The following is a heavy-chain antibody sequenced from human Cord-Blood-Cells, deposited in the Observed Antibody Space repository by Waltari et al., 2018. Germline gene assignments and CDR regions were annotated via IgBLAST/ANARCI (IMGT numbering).Heavy chain of an antibody. D-gene: IGHD7-27*01. CDR3: ARDRTGDDAFDI. J-gene: IGHJ3*02. V-gene: IGHV4-39*07. CDR1: GGSISSSSYY. Sequence: QLQLQESGPGLVKPSETLSLTCTVSGGSISSSSYYWGWIRQPPGNGLEWIGSIYYSGSTYYNPSLKSRVTISVDTSKNQFSLKLSSVTAADTAVYYCARDRTGDDAFDIWGQGTMVTVSS. CDR2: IYYSGST.